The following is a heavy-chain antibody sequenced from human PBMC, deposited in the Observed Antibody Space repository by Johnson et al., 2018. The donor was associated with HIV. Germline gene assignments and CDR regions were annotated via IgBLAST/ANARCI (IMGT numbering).Heavy chain of an antibody. CDR1: GFTFSSYG. Sequence: QVQLVESGGGVVQPGGSLRLSCAASGFTFSSYGMHWVRQAPGKGLEWVAFIRYDGSNKYYADSVKGRFTISRDNSKNTLYLQMNSLRAEDTAGYYCARDTVTGSPAFDIWGQGTMVTVSA. J-gene: IGHJ3*02. D-gene: IGHD1-20*01. CDR3: ARDTVTGSPAFDI. CDR2: IRYDGSNK. V-gene: IGHV3-30*02.